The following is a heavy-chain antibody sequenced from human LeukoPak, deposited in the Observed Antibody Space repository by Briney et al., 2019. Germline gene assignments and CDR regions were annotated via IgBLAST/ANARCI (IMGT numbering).Heavy chain of an antibody. CDR1: GDSISRSNLH. D-gene: IGHD2-15*01. Sequence: PSETLSLTCTVSGDSISRSNLHWGWIRQAPGKGLEWIGSVFHTGSTYYNPSLKSRVTISVDSSMNKFSLKMRSVTAADTAVYYCARVHCSGGSCYGNWFDPWGQGTLVTVSS. CDR3: ARVHCSGGSCYGNWFDP. CDR2: VFHTGST. V-gene: IGHV4-39*07. J-gene: IGHJ5*02.